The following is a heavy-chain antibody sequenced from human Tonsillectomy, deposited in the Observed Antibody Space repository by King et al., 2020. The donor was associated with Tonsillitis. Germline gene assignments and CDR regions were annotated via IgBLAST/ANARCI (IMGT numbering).Heavy chain of an antibody. J-gene: IGHJ4*02. CDR1: GFTFSSCW. CDR3: ARDIGRY. CDR2: INSDGSIT. Sequence: VQLVESGGGLVQPGGSLRLSCAASGFTFSSCWMHWVRQAPGQGLVWVSRINSDGSITNYADSVKGRFTISRDNAKNTLYLEMNSLRAEDTAVYYCARDIGRYWGQGTLVTVSS. D-gene: IGHD2-2*01. V-gene: IGHV3-74*01.